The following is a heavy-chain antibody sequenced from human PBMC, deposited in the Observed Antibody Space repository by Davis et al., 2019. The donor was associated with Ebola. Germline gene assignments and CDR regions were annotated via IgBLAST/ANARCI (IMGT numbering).Heavy chain of an antibody. CDR1: GYTFTGYY. D-gene: IGHD3-22*01. CDR2: INPNSGGT. J-gene: IGHJ4*02. V-gene: IGHV1-2*02. Sequence: ASVKVSCKASGYTFTGYYMHWVRQAPGQGLEWMGWINPNSGGTNYAQKFQGRVTMTRDTSTSTVYMELSSLRSEDTAVYYCARGSATMIPQPFDYWGQGTLVTVSS. CDR3: ARGSATMIPQPFDY.